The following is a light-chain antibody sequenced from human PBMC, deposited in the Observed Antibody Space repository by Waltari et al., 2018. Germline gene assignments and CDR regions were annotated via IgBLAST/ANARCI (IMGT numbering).Light chain of an antibody. J-gene: IGKJ5*01. CDR1: QAIGSY. CDR3: QQYDTLPIT. V-gene: IGKV1-33*01. Sequence: DIQMTQSPSSLSASVGDSVTITCQASQAIGSYLNWYQQKSGKAPKLLIYDASNLETGVPSRFGGSKSGTYFTFTISSLQPEDIATYYCQQYDTLPITFGQGTRLEIK. CDR2: DAS.